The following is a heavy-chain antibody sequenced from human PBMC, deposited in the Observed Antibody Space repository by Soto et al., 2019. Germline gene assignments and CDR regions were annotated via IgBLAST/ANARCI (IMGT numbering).Heavy chain of an antibody. V-gene: IGHV3-30-3*01. CDR3: ARELEDWGDSSSWERLRASYYYGMDV. D-gene: IGHD6-13*01. Sequence: PGGSLRLSCAASGFTFSSYAMHWVRQAPGKWLEWVAVISYDGSNKYYADSVTGRFTISRNNSKNTLYLQMNSLRAEDTAVYYCARELEDWGDSSSWERLRASYYYGMDVWGQGXTVTVYS. CDR1: GFTFSSYA. CDR2: ISYDGSNK. J-gene: IGHJ6*02.